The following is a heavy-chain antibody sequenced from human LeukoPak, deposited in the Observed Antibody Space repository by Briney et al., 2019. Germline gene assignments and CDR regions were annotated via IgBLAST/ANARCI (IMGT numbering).Heavy chain of an antibody. V-gene: IGHV3-21*01. CDR1: GFSFNTYS. Sequence: GGSLRLSCAASGFSFNTYSMNWVRQAPGKGLEWVSCISSSSTYIYYTESVKGRFTISRDNAKNSLYLQMNSLRAEDTAVYYCARAGRLYYENSGYLYWGQGTLVTVSS. D-gene: IGHD3-22*01. CDR2: ISSSSTYI. J-gene: IGHJ4*02. CDR3: ARAGRLYYENSGYLY.